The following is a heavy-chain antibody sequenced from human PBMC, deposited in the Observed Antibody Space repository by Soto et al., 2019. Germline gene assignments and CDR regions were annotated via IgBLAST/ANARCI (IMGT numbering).Heavy chain of an antibody. V-gene: IGHV4-34*01. Sequence: SETLSLTCAVYGGSFSCYYWSWIRQPPGKGLEWIGEINHSGSTNYNPSLKSRVTISVDTSKNQFSLKLSSVTAADTAVYYCARVGQSLKQRITMVRGVIIRALFDPWGQGTLVTVSS. CDR1: GGSFSCYY. J-gene: IGHJ5*02. CDR3: ARVGQSLKQRITMVRGVIIRALFDP. D-gene: IGHD3-10*01. CDR2: INHSGST.